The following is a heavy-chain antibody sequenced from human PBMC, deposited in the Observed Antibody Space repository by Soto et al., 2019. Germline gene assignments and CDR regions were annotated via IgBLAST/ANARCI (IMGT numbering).Heavy chain of an antibody. CDR3: ARGNSGWYLYYYYYGMDV. J-gene: IGHJ6*02. D-gene: IGHD6-19*01. CDR1: GGSISSGGYY. CDR2: IYYSGST. V-gene: IGHV4-39*01. Sequence: PSETLSLTCNVSGGSISSGGYYWGWIRHHPGKRLEWIGYIYYSGSTYYNPSLKSRVTISVDTSKNQFSLKLSSVTAADTAVYYCARGNSGWYLYYYYYGMDVWGQGTTVTVSS.